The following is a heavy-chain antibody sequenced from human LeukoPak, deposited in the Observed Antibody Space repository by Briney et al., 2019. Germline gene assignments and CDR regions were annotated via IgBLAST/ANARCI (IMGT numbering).Heavy chain of an antibody. V-gene: IGHV1-18*01. J-gene: IGHJ4*02. CDR1: GYTFTSYG. CDR2: ISTYNGNT. CDR3: ARAERGYDILTGYSKYYFDY. D-gene: IGHD3-9*01. Sequence: GASVTVSCKASGYTFTSYGISWVRQAPGQGLAWMGWISTYNGNTNYAQKLQGRVTMTTDTSTSTAYMELRSLRSGDTAVYYCARAERGYDILTGYSKYYFDYWGQGTLVIVSS.